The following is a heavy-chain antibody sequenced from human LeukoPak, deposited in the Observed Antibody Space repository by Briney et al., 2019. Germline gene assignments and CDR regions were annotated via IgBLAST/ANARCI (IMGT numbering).Heavy chain of an antibody. CDR1: GGSISSSNW. D-gene: IGHD3-22*01. CDR3: ARDFRITHYDSSGYYDY. Sequence: SGTLSLTCAVSGGSISSSNWWSWVRQPPGKGLEWIGEIYHSGSTNYNPSLKSRVTISVDKSKNQFSLKLSSVTAADTAVYYCARDFRITHYDSSGYYDYWGQGTLVTVSS. V-gene: IGHV4-4*02. J-gene: IGHJ4*02. CDR2: IYHSGST.